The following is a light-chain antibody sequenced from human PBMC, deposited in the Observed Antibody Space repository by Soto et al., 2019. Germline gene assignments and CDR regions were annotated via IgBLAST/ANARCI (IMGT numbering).Light chain of an antibody. V-gene: IGKV1-12*01. CDR1: QDISRW. CDR2: SGS. CDR3: QQTNSFPLT. J-gene: IGKJ4*02. Sequence: DIQMTQSPSSVSASVGDRVTITCRASQDISRWLAWFQQRPGKAPKLLIFSGSTLQRGVPSRFSGSGSGTDFILTISSLQPEDFVTYYCQQTNSFPLTFGGGTKVEFK.